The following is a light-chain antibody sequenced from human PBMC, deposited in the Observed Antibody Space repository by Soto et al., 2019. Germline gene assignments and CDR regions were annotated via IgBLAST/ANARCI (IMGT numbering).Light chain of an antibody. J-gene: IGLJ2*01. CDR3: GAWDDSLNVV. Sequence: QSVLTQPPSASGTPGQRVTISCSGSSFNIGRNTVNWYQQVPGTAPKLLIYSNDQRPSGVPDRFSGSKSGTSASLAISGLQSEDEADYYCGAWDDSLNVVFGGGTKVTVL. V-gene: IGLV1-44*01. CDR1: SFNIGRNT. CDR2: SND.